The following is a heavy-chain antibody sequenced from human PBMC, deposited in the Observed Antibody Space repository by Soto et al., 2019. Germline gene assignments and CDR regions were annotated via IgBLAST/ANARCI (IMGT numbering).Heavy chain of an antibody. J-gene: IGHJ4*02. V-gene: IGHV3-30-3*01. D-gene: IGHD7-27*01. CDR3: ARDPKTSGGQHWAFNYFDS. CDR2: ISYDGTNK. Sequence: QVQLVESGGGVVQPGRSLRLSCAASGFSFSISPMHWVRQAPGKGPELVALISYDGTNKFYADSVKGRFTISRDNSKSKLYLQVDSLRPEYAAVYYCARDPKTSGGQHWAFNYFDSWGQGTLVTVSS. CDR1: GFSFSISP.